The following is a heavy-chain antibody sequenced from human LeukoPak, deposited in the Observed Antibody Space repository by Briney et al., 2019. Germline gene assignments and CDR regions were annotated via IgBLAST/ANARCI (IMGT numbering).Heavy chain of an antibody. Sequence: PGGSLRLSCAASGFTFSSYSMNWVRQAPGKGLEWVSSISSSSSYIYYADSVKGRFTISRDNSKNTLYLQMNSLRAEDTAVYYCAKEYYEAFDIWGQGTMVTVSS. CDR3: AKEYYEAFDI. CDR2: ISSSSSYI. V-gene: IGHV3-21*04. J-gene: IGHJ3*02. D-gene: IGHD2-8*01. CDR1: GFTFSSYS.